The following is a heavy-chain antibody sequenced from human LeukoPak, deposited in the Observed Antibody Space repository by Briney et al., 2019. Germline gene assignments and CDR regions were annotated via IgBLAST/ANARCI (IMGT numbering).Heavy chain of an antibody. CDR2: INPNSGVT. Sequence: ASVKASCKASGYTFIGYWIHWVRQAPGQGLEWMGWINPNSGVTKYAQKFQGRVTMTRDTSISTAYMEVTRLTSDDTAVYYCAREEAEQGSYDRFGFDSWGQGTLVTVSS. D-gene: IGHD3-10*01. J-gene: IGHJ4*02. V-gene: IGHV1-2*02. CDR3: AREEAEQGSYDRFGFDS. CDR1: GYTFIGYW.